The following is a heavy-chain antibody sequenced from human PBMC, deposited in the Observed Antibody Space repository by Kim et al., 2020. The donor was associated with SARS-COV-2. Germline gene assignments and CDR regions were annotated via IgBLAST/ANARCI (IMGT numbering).Heavy chain of an antibody. D-gene: IGHD6-19*01. CDR3: ASSSAWYGTFFDH. J-gene: IGHJ4*02. Sequence: YAPSVKGRFTISRDNAKSSQFLQMTNLRVEDTAIYYCASSSAWYGTFFDHWGRGTLVTVSS. V-gene: IGHV3-11*01.